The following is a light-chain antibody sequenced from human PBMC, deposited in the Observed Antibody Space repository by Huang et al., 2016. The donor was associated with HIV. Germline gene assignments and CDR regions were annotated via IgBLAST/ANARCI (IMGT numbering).Light chain of an antibody. CDR2: GSS. CDR3: QQYGNSPPT. Sequence: EIVLTQSPGTLSLSPGERATLSCRASQSVSSNYLAWYQQKPGQAPRLVIHGSSSRATGIADRFSGSGSGTGFTLTISRLVPNDFALYFCQQYGNSPPTFGGGTKVEIK. V-gene: IGKV3-20*01. CDR1: QSVSSNY. J-gene: IGKJ4*01.